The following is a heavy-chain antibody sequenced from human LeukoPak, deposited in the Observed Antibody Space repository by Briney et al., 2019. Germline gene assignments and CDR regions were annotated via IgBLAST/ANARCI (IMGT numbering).Heavy chain of an antibody. J-gene: IGHJ6*03. CDR1: GGTFSSYA. CDR3: AREWYSGSYPYMDL. Sequence: GASVKVSCKASGGTFSSYAISWVRQAPGRGPEWMGGIIPIFGTANYAQKFQGRVTITTDESTSTAYMELSSLRSEDTAVYYCAREWYSGSYPYMDLCGKGTTVTVSS. D-gene: IGHD1-26*01. V-gene: IGHV1-69*05. CDR2: IIPIFGTA.